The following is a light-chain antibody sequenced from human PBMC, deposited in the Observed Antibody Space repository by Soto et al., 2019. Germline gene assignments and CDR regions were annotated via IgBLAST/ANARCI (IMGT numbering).Light chain of an antibody. Sequence: EVVVTQSPGTLSLSPGERATLSCRASQSVTSDYLAWYQQKPGQSPRLLMSGASRRATGVPDRFSGSGSGTDFALTISRLEPEDFAVYYCQQYGSSGTFGQGTKVDI. J-gene: IGKJ1*01. V-gene: IGKV3-20*01. CDR3: QQYGSSGT. CDR1: QSVTSDY. CDR2: GAS.